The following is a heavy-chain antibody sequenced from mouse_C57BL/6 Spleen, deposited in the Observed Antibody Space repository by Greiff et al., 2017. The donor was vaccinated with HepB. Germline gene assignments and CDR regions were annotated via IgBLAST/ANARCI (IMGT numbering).Heavy chain of an antibody. V-gene: IGHV1-69*01. J-gene: IGHJ1*03. CDR1: GYTFTSYW. CDR3: ARRTTVEYWYFDV. CDR2: IDPSDSYT. Sequence: VQLQQPGAELVMPGASVKLSCKASGYTFTSYWMHWVKQRPGQGLEWIGEIDPSDSYTNYNQKFKGKSTVTVDKSSSTAYMQLSSLTSEDSAVYYCARRTTVEYWYFDVWGTGTTVTVSS. D-gene: IGHD1-1*01.